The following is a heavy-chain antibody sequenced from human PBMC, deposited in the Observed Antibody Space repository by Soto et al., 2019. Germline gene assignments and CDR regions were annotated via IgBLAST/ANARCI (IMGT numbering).Heavy chain of an antibody. Sequence: QVQLVQSGAEVKKPGASVKVSCKASGYTFTGYYMHWVRQAPGQGLEWMGWISPNSGGTNYAQKFQGWVTMTRDTSISTAYMELSRLRSDDTAVYYCARAGIAAAGTFFDYYYYMDVWGKGTTVTVSS. CDR3: ARAGIAAAGTFFDYYYYMDV. D-gene: IGHD6-13*01. J-gene: IGHJ6*03. V-gene: IGHV1-2*04. CDR1: GYTFTGYY. CDR2: ISPNSGGT.